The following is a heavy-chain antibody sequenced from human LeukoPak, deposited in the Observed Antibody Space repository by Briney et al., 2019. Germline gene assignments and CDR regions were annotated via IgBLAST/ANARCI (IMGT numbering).Heavy chain of an antibody. V-gene: IGHV1-2*02. Sequence: GASVKVSCKASGYKFTGYYMHWVRQAPGQGLEWMGWINPNSGGTNYAQKFQGRVSMTRDTSISTAYMELRSLRSDDTAVYYCGKSGGSIAAALTLFDYWGQGTLVTVSS. D-gene: IGHD6-13*01. CDR1: GYKFTGYY. J-gene: IGHJ4*02. CDR2: INPNSGGT. CDR3: GKSGGSIAAALTLFDY.